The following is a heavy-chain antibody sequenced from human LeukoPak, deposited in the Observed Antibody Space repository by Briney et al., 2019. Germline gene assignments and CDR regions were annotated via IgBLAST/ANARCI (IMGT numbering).Heavy chain of an antibody. D-gene: IGHD3-16*02. Sequence: GSLRLSCAASGFTFSSYSMNWVRQAPGKGLEWVSSISSSSSYIYYADSVKGRFTISRDNSKNTLYLQMNSLRAEDTAVYYCVELSSYYFDYWGQGTLVTVSS. CDR3: VELSSYYFDY. CDR1: GFTFSSYS. CDR2: ISSSSSYI. J-gene: IGHJ4*02. V-gene: IGHV3-21*01.